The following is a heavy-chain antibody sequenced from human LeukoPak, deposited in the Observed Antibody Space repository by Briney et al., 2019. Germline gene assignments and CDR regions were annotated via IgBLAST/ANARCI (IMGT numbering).Heavy chain of an antibody. D-gene: IGHD6-13*01. CDR1: GGSFSGYY. Sequence: SETLSLTCAVYGGSFSGYYWSWIRQSPGKGREWIGEINHSGSTNYNPSLKSRVTISGDTSKNQFSLNLTSVTAADTAVYYCARSYGYSSSWYGSDWFDPWGQGTLVTVSS. CDR3: ARSYGYSSSWYGSDWFDP. J-gene: IGHJ5*02. V-gene: IGHV4-34*01. CDR2: INHSGST.